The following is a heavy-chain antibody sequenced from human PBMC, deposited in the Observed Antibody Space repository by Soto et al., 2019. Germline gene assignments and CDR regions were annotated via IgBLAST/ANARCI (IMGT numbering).Heavy chain of an antibody. CDR3: AGEPSYGDYSAGFFDY. CDR1: GGSISSGGYY. V-gene: IGHV4-31*03. J-gene: IGHJ4*02. D-gene: IGHD4-17*01. Sequence: SETLSLTCTVSGGSISSGGYYWSWIRQHPGKGLEWIGYIYYSGSTYYNPSLKSRVTISVDTSKNQFSLKLSSVTAADTAVYYCAGEPSYGDYSAGFFDYWGQGTLVTVSS. CDR2: IYYSGST.